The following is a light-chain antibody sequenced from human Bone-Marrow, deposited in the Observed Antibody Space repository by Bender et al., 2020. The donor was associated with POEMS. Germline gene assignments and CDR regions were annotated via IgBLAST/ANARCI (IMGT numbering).Light chain of an antibody. CDR3: SSYAGSNTVV. V-gene: IGLV3-1*01. Sequence: SYELTQPPSVSVSPGQTVSITCSGDRLGDKYASWYQQKPGQSPLMVIYQDIKRPSGIPERFSGSNSGNTASLTVSGLQAEDEGDFYCSSYAGSNTVVFGGGTKLTVL. CDR1: RLGDKY. CDR2: QDI. J-gene: IGLJ2*01.